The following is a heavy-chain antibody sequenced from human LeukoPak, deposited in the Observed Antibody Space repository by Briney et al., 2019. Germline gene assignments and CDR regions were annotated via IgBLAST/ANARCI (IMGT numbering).Heavy chain of an antibody. CDR2: IYSGGST. CDR3: AKARYCSSTSCYLYGMDV. V-gene: IGHV3-66*01. Sequence: PGGSLRLSCAASGFTVSSNYMSWVRQAPGKGLEWVSVIYSGGSTYYADSVKGRFTISRDNSKNTLYLQMNSLRAEDTAVYYCAKARYCSSTSCYLYGMDVWGQGTTVTVSS. CDR1: GFTVSSNY. J-gene: IGHJ6*02. D-gene: IGHD2-2*01.